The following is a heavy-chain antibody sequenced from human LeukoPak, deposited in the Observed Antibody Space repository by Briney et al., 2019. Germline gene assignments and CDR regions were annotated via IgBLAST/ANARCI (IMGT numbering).Heavy chain of an antibody. CDR3: AREDDSSGYFDY. CDR1: GFTFSNYG. V-gene: IGHV4-59*01. D-gene: IGHD3-22*01. Sequence: GSLRLSCAASGFTFSNYGMSWVRQAPGKGLEWIGYIYYSGSTNYNPSLKSRVTISVDTSKNQFSLKLSSVTAADTAVYYCAREDDSSGYFDYWGQGTLVTVSS. CDR2: IYYSGST. J-gene: IGHJ4*02.